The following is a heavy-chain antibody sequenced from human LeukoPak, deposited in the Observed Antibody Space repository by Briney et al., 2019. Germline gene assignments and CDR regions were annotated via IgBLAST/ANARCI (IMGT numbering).Heavy chain of an antibody. CDR2: IYSDGST. D-gene: IGHD1-26*01. CDR3: ARDQRSESYYPWGWFDP. V-gene: IGHV3-66*02. CDR1: GFSVSTNY. Sequence: GGSLRLSCAASGFSVSTNYLSWVRQAPGKGLEWFSVIYSDGSTYYTDSVKGRFTISRDNSKNTLYLQVNSLRPEDTAVYYCARDQRSESYYPWGWFDPWGQGTLVTVSS. J-gene: IGHJ5*02.